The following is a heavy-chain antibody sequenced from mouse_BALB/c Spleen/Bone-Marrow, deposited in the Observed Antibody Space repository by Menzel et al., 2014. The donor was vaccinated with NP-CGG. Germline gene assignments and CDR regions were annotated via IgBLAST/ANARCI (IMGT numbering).Heavy chain of an antibody. Sequence: QVQLKQSGHELVRPGVSMKISCKGSGYTFTDNAMHWVKQSHAKSLEWIGVISTYSGNTNYNQKFKGKSTMTVDKSSSTAYLELARLTSEDSAIYYCASPIYYGNYEGFAYWGQGTLVTVSA. CDR1: GYTFTDNA. CDR3: ASPIYYGNYEGFAY. CDR2: ISTYSGNT. V-gene: IGHV1-67*01. D-gene: IGHD2-1*01. J-gene: IGHJ3*01.